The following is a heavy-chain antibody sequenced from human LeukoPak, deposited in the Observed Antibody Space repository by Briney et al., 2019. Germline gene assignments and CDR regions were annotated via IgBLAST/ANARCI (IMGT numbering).Heavy chain of an antibody. CDR2: INPNSGGT. Sequence: ASVKVSCKASGYTFTGYYMHWVRQAPGQGLEWMGWINPNSGGTNYAQKFQGRVTMTRDTSISTAYMELSRLRSDDTAVYYCASSTTNAVFAQWLXFDYWGQGTLVTVSS. CDR1: GYTFTGYY. CDR3: ASSTTNAVFAQWLXFDY. J-gene: IGHJ4*02. V-gene: IGHV1-2*02. D-gene: IGHD5-12*01.